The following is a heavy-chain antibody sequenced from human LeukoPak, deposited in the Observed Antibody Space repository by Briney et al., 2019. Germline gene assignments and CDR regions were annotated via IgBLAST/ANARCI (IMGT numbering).Heavy chain of an antibody. Sequence: ASVKVSCKASGYTFTGYYMHWVRQAPGQGLEWMGWINPNSGGTNYAQKFQGRVTMTRDTSISTAYMELSRLRSDDTAVYYCASATYYDFWSGYYTGINYWGQGTLVTVSS. CDR2: INPNSGGT. V-gene: IGHV1-2*02. D-gene: IGHD3-3*01. J-gene: IGHJ4*02. CDR3: ASATYYDFWSGYYTGINY. CDR1: GYTFTGYY.